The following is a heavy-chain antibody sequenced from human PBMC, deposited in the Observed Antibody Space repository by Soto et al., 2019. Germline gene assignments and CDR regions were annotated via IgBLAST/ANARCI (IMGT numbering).Heavy chain of an antibody. Sequence: QVQLQESGPGLVKPSGTLSVSCTVSGGSFISYYWSWVRQTPGKGLEWIGYIYDGATTYNPSLESRVTISVDTSKRQIFLEMSSLTAADTAIYYCARGGQWLAPGRTGYGMDVWGQGTTVIVSS. D-gene: IGHD6-19*01. CDR3: ARGGQWLAPGRTGYGMDV. CDR1: GGSFISYY. J-gene: IGHJ6*02. CDR2: IYDGAT. V-gene: IGHV4-59*01.